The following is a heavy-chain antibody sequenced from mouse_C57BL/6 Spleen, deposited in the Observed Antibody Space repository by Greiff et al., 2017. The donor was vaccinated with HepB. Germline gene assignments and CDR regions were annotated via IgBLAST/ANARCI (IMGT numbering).Heavy chain of an antibody. V-gene: IGHV1-42*01. Sequence: VQLQQSGPELVKPGASVKISCKASGYSFTGYYMNWVKQSPEKSLEWIGEINPSTGGTTYNQKFKAKATLTVDKSSSTAYMQLKSLTSEDSAVYYCARFYDYDYFDYWGQGTTLTVSS. CDR2: INPSTGGT. CDR3: ARFYDYDYFDY. CDR1: GYSFTGYY. J-gene: IGHJ2*01. D-gene: IGHD2-4*01.